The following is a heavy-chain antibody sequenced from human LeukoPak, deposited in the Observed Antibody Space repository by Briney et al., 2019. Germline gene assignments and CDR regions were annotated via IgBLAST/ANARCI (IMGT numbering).Heavy chain of an antibody. D-gene: IGHD3-3*01. Sequence: SETLSLTCTVSGGSISSGGYYWSWIRQHPGKGLEWIGYIYYSGSTYYNPSLKSRVTISVDTSKTQFSLKLGSVTAADTAVYYCARAFAPVTIFGVVTSYYYGMDVWGQGTTVTVSS. J-gene: IGHJ6*02. CDR3: ARAFAPVTIFGVVTSYYYGMDV. V-gene: IGHV4-31*03. CDR1: GGSISSGGYY. CDR2: IYYSGST.